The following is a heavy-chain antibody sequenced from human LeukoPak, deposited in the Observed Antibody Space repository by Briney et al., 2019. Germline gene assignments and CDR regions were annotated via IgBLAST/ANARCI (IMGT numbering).Heavy chain of an antibody. CDR3: ARGREPVYFFDY. D-gene: IGHD1-26*01. J-gene: IGHJ4*02. CDR1: GYTFAGYY. CDR2: ISPNSGDT. V-gene: IGHV1-2*02. Sequence: ASVKVSCKASGYTFAGYYMHWVRPALGQGPERIGWISPNSGDTNYAQKFQGRATMTRDSSSTTAYMKLSRLRSDDTAMYYCARGREPVYFFDYWGQGTLVTVSS.